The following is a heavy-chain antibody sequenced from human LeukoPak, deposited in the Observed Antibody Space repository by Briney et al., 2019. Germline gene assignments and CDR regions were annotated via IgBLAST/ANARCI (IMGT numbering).Heavy chain of an antibody. Sequence: SETLSLTCTVSGGSISSYYWSWIRQPPGKGLEWIGYIYYSGSTNYNPSLKSRVTISVDTSKNQFSLTLSSVTAADTAVYYCARSEPDTGIAAAGTESAFDIRGQGTMVTVSS. CDR1: GGSISSYY. V-gene: IGHV4-59*01. CDR3: ARSEPDTGIAAAGTESAFDI. J-gene: IGHJ3*02. D-gene: IGHD6-13*01. CDR2: IYYSGST.